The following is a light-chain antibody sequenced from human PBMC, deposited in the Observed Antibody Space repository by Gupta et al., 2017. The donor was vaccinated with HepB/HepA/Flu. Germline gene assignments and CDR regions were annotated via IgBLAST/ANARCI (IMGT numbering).Light chain of an antibody. CDR3: QQDGSSPRT. CDR2: GIS. J-gene: IGKJ1*01. V-gene: IGKV3-20*01. CDR1: QSVNVNY. Sequence: EIVLTQFPGTLSLSPGERATLSCRASQSVNVNYFAWYQQKPGQTPRLLIYGISIRATGIPDRFSGSGSGTDFTLTISRLEPEDFAMYYCQQDGSSPRTFGQGTKVEIK.